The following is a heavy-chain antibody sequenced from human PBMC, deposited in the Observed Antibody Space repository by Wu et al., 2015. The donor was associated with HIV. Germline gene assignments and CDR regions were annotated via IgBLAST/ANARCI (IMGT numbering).Heavy chain of an antibody. J-gene: IGHJ4*02. D-gene: IGHD2-2*01. CDR3: ARESKFCSDTSCPLQ. Sequence: QVQLVQSGAEVKKPGSSVRVSCTSGGTFTSFAFSWVRQAPGQGLEWMGGIIPIFDKIHYAQTFKGRVTITADESTSTAYMELTGLRSDDTAIYYCARESKFCSDTSCPLQWGQGALVTVSS. V-gene: IGHV1-69*12. CDR2: IIPIFDKI. CDR1: GGTFTSFA.